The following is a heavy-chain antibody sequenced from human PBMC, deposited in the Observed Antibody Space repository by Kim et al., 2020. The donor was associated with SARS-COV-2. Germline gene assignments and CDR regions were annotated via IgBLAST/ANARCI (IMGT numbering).Heavy chain of an antibody. D-gene: IGHD5-18*01. J-gene: IGHJ4*02. CDR1: GFTFGDYA. Sequence: GGSLRLSCTASGFTFGDYAMSWVRQAPGKGLEWVGFIRSKAYGGTTEYAASVKGRFTISRDDSKSIAYLQMNSLKTEDTAVYYCTHTAMSCWGQGTLVTVSS. CDR2: IRSKAYGGTT. CDR3: THTAMSC. V-gene: IGHV3-49*04.